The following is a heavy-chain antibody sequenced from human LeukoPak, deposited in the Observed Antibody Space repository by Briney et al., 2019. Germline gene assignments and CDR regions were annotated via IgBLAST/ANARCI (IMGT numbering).Heavy chain of an antibody. Sequence: GGSLRLSCAASGFIFSSYAMSWVRQAPGKGLEWVSYISSRGSSIYYGDSVKGRFTISRDNAKNSLYLQMNSLRVEDTAVYYCARDLVSYYNYYMDVWGKGTTVTVSS. J-gene: IGHJ6*03. CDR2: ISSRGSSI. D-gene: IGHD3-16*01. CDR3: ARDLVSYYNYYMDV. V-gene: IGHV3-48*01. CDR1: GFIFSSYA.